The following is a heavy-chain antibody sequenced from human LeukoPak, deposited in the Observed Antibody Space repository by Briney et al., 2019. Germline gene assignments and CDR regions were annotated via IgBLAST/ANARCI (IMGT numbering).Heavy chain of an antibody. Sequence: ASVKVSCKASGYTFTSYAMHWVRQAPGQRLEWMGWINAGNGNTKYSQKFQGRVTITRDTSASTAYMELSSLRSEDTAVYYCVKDRGPSGWFDPWGQGTLVTVSS. D-gene: IGHD3-10*01. CDR2: INAGNGNT. J-gene: IGHJ5*02. CDR1: GYTFTSYA. V-gene: IGHV1-3*01. CDR3: VKDRGPSGWFDP.